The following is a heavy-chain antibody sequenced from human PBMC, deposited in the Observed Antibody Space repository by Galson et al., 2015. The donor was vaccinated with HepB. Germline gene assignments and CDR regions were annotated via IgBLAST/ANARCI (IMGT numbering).Heavy chain of an antibody. J-gene: IGHJ6*03. V-gene: IGHV3-11*06. CDR2: ISTTSSYT. CDR1: GFTFSDYY. Sequence: SLRLSCAASGFTFSDYYMSWIRQAPGTGLEWVSFISTTSSYTNYADSVKGRFTISRDNAKNSLYLQMNSLRAEDTALYYCARLPAANIYYYYYMDVWGKGTTVTVSS. D-gene: IGHD2-2*01. CDR3: ARLPAANIYYYYYMDV.